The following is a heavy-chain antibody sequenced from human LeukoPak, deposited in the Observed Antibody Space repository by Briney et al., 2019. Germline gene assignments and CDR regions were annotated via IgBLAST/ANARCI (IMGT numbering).Heavy chain of an antibody. CDR3: ARDWYERWYYYDSSGYYYWGQPDY. CDR2: ISSSSSFI. J-gene: IGHJ4*02. CDR1: GFTFSSYI. V-gene: IGHV3-21*01. Sequence: TGGSLRLSCAVSGFTFSSYIMTWVRQAPGKGLEWVSSISSSSSFIYYADSVRGRFSISRDNAKNSLYLQMNSLRAEDTAVYYCARDWYERWYYYDSSGYYYWGQPDYWGQGTLVTVSS. D-gene: IGHD3-22*01.